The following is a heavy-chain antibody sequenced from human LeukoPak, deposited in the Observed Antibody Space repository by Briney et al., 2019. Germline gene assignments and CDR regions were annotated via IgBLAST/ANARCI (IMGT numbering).Heavy chain of an antibody. Sequence: SVKVSCKACVSSYRDCYIHGVGQAPGQGLEWMGWINLNNGDTNYAKKFQGRVTITRNTSISTAVMELRRLRTEDNAVYYWSTTGAPFLTFVYWGHQGTLVTVSS. CDR3: STTGAPFLTFVY. J-gene: IGHJ4*01. V-gene: IGHV1-2*02. D-gene: IGHD1-1*01. CDR1: VSSYRDCY. CDR2: INLNNGDT.